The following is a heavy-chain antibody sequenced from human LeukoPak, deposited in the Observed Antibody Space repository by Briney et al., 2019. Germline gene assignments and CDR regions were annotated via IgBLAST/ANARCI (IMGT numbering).Heavy chain of an antibody. CDR1: GYTFSSHG. CDR3: ARSTTEAFDI. Sequence: ASVKVSCKASGYTFSSHGISWVRQAPGQGLEWMSSISAYNGNTNYAQKLKGRVTMTTDTSTSTAYMELRSLRADDTAVYYCARSTTEAFDIWGQGTMVTVSS. D-gene: IGHD4-17*01. J-gene: IGHJ3*02. V-gene: IGHV1-18*01. CDR2: ISAYNGNT.